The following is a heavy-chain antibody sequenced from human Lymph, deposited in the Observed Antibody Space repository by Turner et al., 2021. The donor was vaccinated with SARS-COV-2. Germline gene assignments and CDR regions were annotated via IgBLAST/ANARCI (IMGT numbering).Heavy chain of an antibody. CDR3: ARGLSGNYYFFDY. CDR2: ISYDGGNK. J-gene: IGHJ4*02. D-gene: IGHD1-26*01. V-gene: IGHV3-30-3*01. CDR1: GFTFSSFA. Sequence: QVQLVESGGGVVQPGRSLRFSCAASGFTFSSFAMHWVRQAPGKGMEWVALISYDGGNKYYADSVKGRFTISRDNSKNTLYLHMNSLRAEDTAVYYCARGLSGNYYFFDYWGQGTLVTVSS.